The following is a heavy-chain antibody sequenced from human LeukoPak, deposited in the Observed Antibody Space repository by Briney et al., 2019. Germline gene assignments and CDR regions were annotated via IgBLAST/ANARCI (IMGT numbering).Heavy chain of an antibody. V-gene: IGHV3-9*01. CDR2: ISWNSGSI. J-gene: IGHJ4*02. CDR3: AKVRWGSDNALDS. Sequence: GRSLRLSCAASGFTFDDYAMHWVRQAPGKGLEWVSGISWNSGSIGYADSVKGRFTISRDNAKNSLYLQMNSLRAEDTAVYYCAKVRWGSDNALDSWGQGTLVTGSS. CDR1: GFTFDDYA. D-gene: IGHD3-16*01.